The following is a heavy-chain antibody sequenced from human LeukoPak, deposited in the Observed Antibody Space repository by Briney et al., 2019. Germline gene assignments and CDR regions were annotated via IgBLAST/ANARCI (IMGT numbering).Heavy chain of an antibody. V-gene: IGHV3-33*06. CDR2: IWYDGSNK. CDR1: GFTFSSYG. CDR3: AKDWYSGGWYYFDY. Sequence: QPGRSLRLSCAASGFTFSSYGMHWVRQAPGKGLEGVAVIWYDGSNKYYADSVKGRFTISRDNSKNTLYLQMNSLRAEDTAVYYCAKDWYSGGWYYFDYWGQGTLVTVSS. D-gene: IGHD6-19*01. J-gene: IGHJ4*02.